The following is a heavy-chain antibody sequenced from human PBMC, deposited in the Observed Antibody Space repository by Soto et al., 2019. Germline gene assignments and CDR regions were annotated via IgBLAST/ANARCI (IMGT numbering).Heavy chain of an antibody. V-gene: IGHV4-59*01. CDR3: ARALKATDAFDI. J-gene: IGHJ3*02. CDR2: IYYSGST. CDR1: GGSISSYY. Sequence: SETLSLTCTVSGGSISSYYWSWIRQPPGKGLEWIGYIYYSGSTNYNPSLKSRVTMSVDTSKNQFSLKLSSVTAADTAVYYCARALKATDAFDIWGQGTMVTVSS. D-gene: IGHD5-12*01.